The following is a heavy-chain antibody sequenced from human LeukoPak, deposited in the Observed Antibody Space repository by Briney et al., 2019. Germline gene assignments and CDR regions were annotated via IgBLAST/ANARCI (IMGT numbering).Heavy chain of an antibody. CDR2: ISSGGNYI. J-gene: IGHJ2*01. CDR3: ARAGILVAGTDWYFDL. Sequence: KPGGSLRLSCAASGFTFSSYSMNWVRQAPGKGLEWVSSISSGGNYIYYPDSVKGRFTISRDNAKNSLYLQMNSLRAEETAVYYCARAGILVAGTDWYFDLWGRGTLVTVSS. D-gene: IGHD6-19*01. CDR1: GFTFSSYS. V-gene: IGHV3-21*01.